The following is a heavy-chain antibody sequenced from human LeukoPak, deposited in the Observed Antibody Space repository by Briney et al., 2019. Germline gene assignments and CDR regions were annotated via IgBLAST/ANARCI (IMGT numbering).Heavy chain of an antibody. CDR2: ISGSGGST. D-gene: IGHD3-9*01. CDR1: GFTFSSYD. J-gene: IGHJ5*02. V-gene: IGHV3-23*01. Sequence: GGSLRLSCAASGFTFSSYDMSWVRQAPGKGLEWVSAISGSGGSTYYADSVKGRFTISRDNSKNTLYLQMNSLRAEDTAVYYCAKAGVPSYYDILTGYYNGLDSWFDPWSQGTLVTVSS. CDR3: AKAGVPSYYDILTGYYNGLDSWFDP.